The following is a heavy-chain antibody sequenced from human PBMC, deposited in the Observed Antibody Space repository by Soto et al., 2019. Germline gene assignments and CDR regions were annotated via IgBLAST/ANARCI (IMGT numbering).Heavy chain of an antibody. CDR1: GGSFSGYY. D-gene: IGHD3-10*01. CDR2: INHSGST. J-gene: IGHJ3*02. V-gene: IGHV4-34*01. Sequence: PSETLSLTCAIYGGSFSGYYWSWLRQPPGKGLEWIGEINHSGSTNYNPSLKSRVTISADTSKNQFSLKLSSVTAADTAVYYCARDSFASAYYGSGSYYRPRPPDAFDIWGKGTMVTVSS. CDR3: ARDSFASAYYGSGSYYRPRPPDAFDI.